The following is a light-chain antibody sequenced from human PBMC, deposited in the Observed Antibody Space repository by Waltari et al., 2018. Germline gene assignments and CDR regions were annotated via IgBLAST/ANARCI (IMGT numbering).Light chain of an antibody. Sequence: QSVLTQPPSVSGAPGQRVTISCTGTGSNIGAGYATHWYQQLPGKAPRLLIYGVNTRPVGVPDRFFGSQSGTSAFLAIMGLQAEDEGDYYCQSYDTSLSVVFGGGTKLTVL. CDR1: GSNIGAGYA. J-gene: IGLJ2*01. CDR2: GVN. CDR3: QSYDTSLSVV. V-gene: IGLV1-40*01.